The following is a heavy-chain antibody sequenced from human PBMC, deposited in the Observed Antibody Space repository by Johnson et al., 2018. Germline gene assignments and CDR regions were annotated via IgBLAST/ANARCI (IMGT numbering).Heavy chain of an antibody. J-gene: IGHJ6*03. Sequence: VQLQESGGGPVKPGGSLRLSCAASGFTFSSYSMNWVRQAPGKGLEWVSSISRSSSYISYADSVKGRFTISRDNAKNSLSLKMTSPRAEDTAVYYWARNYDDGDYYYYMDVWGKGTTVTVSS. CDR2: ISRSSSYI. V-gene: IGHV3-21*01. CDR3: ARNYDDGDYYYYMDV. CDR1: GFTFSSYS. D-gene: IGHD4-17*01.